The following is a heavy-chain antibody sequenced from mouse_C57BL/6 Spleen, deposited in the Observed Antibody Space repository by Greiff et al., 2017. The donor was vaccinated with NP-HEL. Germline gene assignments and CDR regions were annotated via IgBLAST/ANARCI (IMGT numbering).Heavy chain of an antibody. CDR2: ISYDGSN. Sequence: DVQLQESGPGLVKPSQSLSLTCSVTGYSITSGYYWNWIRQFPGNKLEWMGYISYDGSNNYNPSLKNRISITRDTSKNQFFLKLNSVTTEDTATYYCARADYYGSFFDYWGQGTTLTVSS. CDR1: GYSITSGYY. V-gene: IGHV3-6*01. J-gene: IGHJ2*01. D-gene: IGHD1-1*01. CDR3: ARADYYGSFFDY.